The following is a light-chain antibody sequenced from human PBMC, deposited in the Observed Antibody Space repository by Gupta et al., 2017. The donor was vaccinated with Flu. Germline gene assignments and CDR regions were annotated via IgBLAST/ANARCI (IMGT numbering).Light chain of an antibody. V-gene: IGLV1-47*01. Sequence: QAVLTQFPSASGTPGQSVTISCSVSSSNIGSNYVPWYQQLPGASPKLLIYRNNPRPSGVPDRFSGSKSCTSASLAISGLRSEDEADYYCAAWDDSLSGHVVFGGGTKLTIL. CDR3: AAWDDSLSGHVV. CDR1: SSNIGSNY. CDR2: RNN. J-gene: IGLJ2*01.